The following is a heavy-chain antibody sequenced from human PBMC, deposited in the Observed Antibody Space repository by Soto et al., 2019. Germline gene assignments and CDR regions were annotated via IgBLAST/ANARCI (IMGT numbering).Heavy chain of an antibody. CDR1: GFTFSSYE. J-gene: IGHJ6*02. CDR2: ISSSGSTI. D-gene: IGHD3-10*01. Sequence: GGSLRLSCAASGFTFSSYEMNWVRQAPGKGLEWVSYISSSGSTIYYADPVKGRFTISRDNAKNSLYLQMNSLRAEDTSVYYCARLLYYYGMDVWGQGTTVTVSS. V-gene: IGHV3-48*03. CDR3: ARLLYYYGMDV.